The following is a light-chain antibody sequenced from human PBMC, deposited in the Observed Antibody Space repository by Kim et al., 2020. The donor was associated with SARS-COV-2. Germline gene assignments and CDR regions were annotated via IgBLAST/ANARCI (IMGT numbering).Light chain of an antibody. V-gene: IGLV3-21*02. J-gene: IGLJ2*01. CDR3: QVWDNSADVVI. CDR2: DDI. Sequence: APGETASIRCGGNIIGSKSVHWYQQRPGQAPVLVVYDDITRPSGIPERLSGSRSGNTATLTISAVEVGDEADYYCQVWDNSADVVIFGGGTQLTVL. CDR1: IIGSKS.